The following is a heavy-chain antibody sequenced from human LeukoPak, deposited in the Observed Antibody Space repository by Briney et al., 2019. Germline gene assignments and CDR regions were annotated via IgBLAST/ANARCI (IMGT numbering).Heavy chain of an antibody. J-gene: IGHJ4*02. D-gene: IGHD2-21*02. CDR3: ASARHIVVVTAIPPYDY. Sequence: SETLSLTCTVSGGSISNYYWSWIRQPPGKGLEWIGYIYYSGSTNYNPSLKSRVTISVDTSKNQFSLKLSSVTAADTAVYYCASARHIVVVTAIPPYDYWGQGTLVTVSS. V-gene: IGHV4-59*08. CDR2: IYYSGST. CDR1: GGSISNYY.